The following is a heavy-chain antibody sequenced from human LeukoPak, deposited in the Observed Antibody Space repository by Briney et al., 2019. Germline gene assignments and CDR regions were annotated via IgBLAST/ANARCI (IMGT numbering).Heavy chain of an antibody. CDR1: GFTVNSNY. J-gene: IGHJ4*02. CDR3: ARGGGYYPIDY. D-gene: IGHD2-15*01. Sequence: RAGGSLRFSCAASGFTVNSNYMNWVRQAPGKGLEWVSVLYSDGRTYYADSVKGRFTISRDTSKNTLYLQVNSLRAEDTAVYYCARGGGYYPIDYWGQGTLVTVSS. V-gene: IGHV3-53*01. CDR2: LYSDGRT.